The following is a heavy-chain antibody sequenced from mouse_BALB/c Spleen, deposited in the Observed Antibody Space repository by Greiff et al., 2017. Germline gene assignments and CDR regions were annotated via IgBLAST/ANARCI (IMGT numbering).Heavy chain of an antibody. J-gene: IGHJ3*01. D-gene: IGHD2-3*01. V-gene: IGHV2-9*02. Sequence: VQGVESGPGLVAPSQSLSITCTVSGFSLTSYGVHWVRQPPGKGLEWLRVIWAGGSTNYNSALMSRLSISKDNSKSQVFLKMNSLQTDDTAMYYCARIDGYHEAYWGQGTLVTVSA. CDR3: ARIDGYHEAY. CDR1: GFSLTSYG. CDR2: IWAGGST.